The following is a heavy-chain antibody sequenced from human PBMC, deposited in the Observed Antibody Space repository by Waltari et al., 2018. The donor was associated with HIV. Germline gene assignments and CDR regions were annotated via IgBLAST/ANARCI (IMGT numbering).Heavy chain of an antibody. CDR1: GCTVTIYA. Sequence: QVQLVQSAAEMEKPGASVKVSCQESGCTVTIYAMYWVRPDTGQRLEWMGWINAGNGNTKYSQKCQGRVTSTRDTSASTAYMELSSLRSEDTAVYYCARDLVSTAGTNYWGQGALVTVSS. CDR3: ARDLVSTAGTNY. V-gene: IGHV1-3*01. CDR2: INAGNGNT. J-gene: IGHJ4*02. D-gene: IGHD6-19*01.